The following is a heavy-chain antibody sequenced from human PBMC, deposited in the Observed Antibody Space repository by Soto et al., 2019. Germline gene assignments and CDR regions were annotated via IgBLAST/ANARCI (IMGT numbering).Heavy chain of an antibody. V-gene: IGHV1-8*01. D-gene: IGHD6-19*01. Sequence: ASVTVSCKASGYTFTSYDINWVRQATGQGLEWMGWMNPNSGNTGYAQKLQGRVTMTRNTSISTAYMELSSLRSEDTAVYYCARGIRSGYSSGWPYWGQGTLVTVSS. CDR1: GYTFTSYD. CDR2: MNPNSGNT. CDR3: ARGIRSGYSSGWPY. J-gene: IGHJ4*02.